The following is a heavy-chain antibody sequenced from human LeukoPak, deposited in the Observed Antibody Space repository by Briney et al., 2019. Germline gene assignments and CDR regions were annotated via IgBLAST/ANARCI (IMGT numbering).Heavy chain of an antibody. D-gene: IGHD7-27*01. CDR1: GGSISSYY. Sequence: PSETLSLTCTVSGGSISSYYWSWIRQPPGKGLEWIGYIYYSGSTNYNPSLKSRVTISVDTSKNQFSLKLSSVTAADTAVYYCARQGPTNWGNFDYWGQRTLATVSS. V-gene: IGHV4-59*08. J-gene: IGHJ4*02. CDR2: IYYSGST. CDR3: ARQGPTNWGNFDY.